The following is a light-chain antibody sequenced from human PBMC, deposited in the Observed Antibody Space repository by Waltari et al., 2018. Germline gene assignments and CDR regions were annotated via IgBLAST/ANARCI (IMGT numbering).Light chain of an antibody. J-gene: IGKJ1*01. CDR3: QQYGSSPRT. CDR2: GAS. Sequence: DIVLMHSPGTLSLSSGERATLPCSASQSVSSSYLAWYQQKPGQAPRLLIYGASSRATGIPDRFSGSGSGTDFTLTISRLEPEDFAVYYCQQYGSSPRTFGQGTKVEIK. CDR1: QSVSSSY. V-gene: IGKV3-20*01.